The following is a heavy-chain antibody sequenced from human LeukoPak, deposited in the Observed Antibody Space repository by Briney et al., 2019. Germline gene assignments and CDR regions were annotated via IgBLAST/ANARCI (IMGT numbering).Heavy chain of an antibody. V-gene: IGHV1-2*02. CDR1: AYTFIDYH. Sequence: ASVKVSCKASAYTFIDYHIHWVRQAPGQRLGWMGWINPNSGGTNYAQKFQGRVTMTRDTSFSTAYMELSRLRSDDTAVYYCARNYYGSGSYFNSHWFDPWGQGTLVTVSS. CDR2: INPNSGGT. D-gene: IGHD3-10*01. J-gene: IGHJ5*02. CDR3: ARNYYGSGSYFNSHWFDP.